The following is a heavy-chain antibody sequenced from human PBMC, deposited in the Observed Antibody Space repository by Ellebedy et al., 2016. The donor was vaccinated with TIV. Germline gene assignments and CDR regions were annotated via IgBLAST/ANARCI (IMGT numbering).Heavy chain of an antibody. Sequence: ASVKVSCKTSGYAFTKHYIHWVRQAPGQGLEWMGIINPSGGSTTYAQKFQGRITMTRDTSTSTVYMELSSLRSEDTAVYYCASPRRRYYGMDVWGQGTAVTVSS. J-gene: IGHJ6*02. CDR1: GYAFTKHY. V-gene: IGHV1-46*01. CDR2: INPSGGST. CDR3: ASPRRRYYGMDV.